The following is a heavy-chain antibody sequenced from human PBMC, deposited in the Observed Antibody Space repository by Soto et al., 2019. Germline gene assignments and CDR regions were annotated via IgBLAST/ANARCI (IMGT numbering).Heavy chain of an antibody. V-gene: IGHV1-58*01. CDR3: AKDTRYADYVRWFDS. J-gene: IGHJ5*01. Sequence: GASVKVSCKASQFNLDTFRTSVVQWVRQARGQGLEWVGWVVVGSGLTNYAQQFQGKVTITWDMSTSTAYMELSSLRSEDTAVYYCAKDTRYADYVRWFDSWGQGTLVTVSS. CDR1: QFNLDTFRTSV. D-gene: IGHD4-17*01. CDR2: VVVGSGLT.